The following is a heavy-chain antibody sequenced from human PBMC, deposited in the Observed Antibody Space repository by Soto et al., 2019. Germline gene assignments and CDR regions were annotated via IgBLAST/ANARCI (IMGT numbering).Heavy chain of an antibody. CDR2: IYYSGST. V-gene: IGHV4-59*01. J-gene: IGHJ4*02. Sequence: PSETLSLTCTVSGGSISSYYWSWIRQPPGKGLEWIGYIYYSGSTNYNPSLKSRVTISVDTSKNQFSLKLSSVTAADTAVYYCVSLYGSGRLDYWGQGTLVTVSS. D-gene: IGHD3-10*01. CDR1: GGSISSYY. CDR3: VSLYGSGRLDY.